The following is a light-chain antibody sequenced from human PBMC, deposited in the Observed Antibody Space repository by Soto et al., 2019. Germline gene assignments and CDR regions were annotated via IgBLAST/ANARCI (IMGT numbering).Light chain of an antibody. Sequence: QSVLTQPASVSGSPGQSITISCTESSSGGGEYEYASWYQQHPGTAPKLIIYDVSNRPSGVSNRFSGSKSGSTASLTISGLQAEDEADYYCSSYTTTTALYVFGAGTKVTVL. CDR2: DVS. V-gene: IGLV2-14*03. CDR3: SSYTTTTALYV. J-gene: IGLJ1*01. CDR1: SSGGGEYEY.